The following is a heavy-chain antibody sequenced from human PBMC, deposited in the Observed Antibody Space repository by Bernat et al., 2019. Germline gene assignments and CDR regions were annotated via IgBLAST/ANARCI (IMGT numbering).Heavy chain of an antibody. V-gene: IGHV3-53*01. Sequence: EVQLVESGGGLIQPGGSLRLSCAASGFTVSSNYMSWVRQAPGKGLELVSVIYSGGSTYYAESVKGRFTISRDNSKNTLYLQMNSLRAEDTAVYYCARDRGYSYGYIGFDYWGQGTLVTVSS. CDR1: GFTVSSNY. CDR3: ARDRGYSYGYIGFDY. CDR2: IYSGGST. J-gene: IGHJ4*02. D-gene: IGHD5-18*01.